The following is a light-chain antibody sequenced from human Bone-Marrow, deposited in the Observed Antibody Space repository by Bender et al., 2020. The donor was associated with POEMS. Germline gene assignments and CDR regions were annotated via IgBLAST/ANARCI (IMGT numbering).Light chain of an antibody. CDR3: AVWDDSLNGWV. Sequence: QSALTQPASVSGSPGQSITISCTGSSSDVGKYNLVSWYQQSPGKAPKLMIYEATQRPAGVSDRFSGSKSVNTASLTISGLQAEDEADYYCAVWDDSLNGWVFGGGTKLTVL. V-gene: IGLV2-14*02. J-gene: IGLJ3*02. CDR2: EAT. CDR1: SSDVGKYNL.